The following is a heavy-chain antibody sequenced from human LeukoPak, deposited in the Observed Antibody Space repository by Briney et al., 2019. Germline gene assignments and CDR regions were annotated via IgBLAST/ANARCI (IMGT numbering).Heavy chain of an antibody. CDR1: GFTFSSYA. V-gene: IGHV3-23*01. CDR2: ISGPGGNT. D-gene: IGHD3-16*01. CDR3: AKKVGGVYAFDI. Sequence: HPGGSLRLSCAASGFTFSSYAMNWVRQAPGKGLEWVSGISGPGGNTYYADSVKGRFTISRDNSKNTLYVQMNSLRAEDTAVYYCAKKVGGVYAFDIWGQGTMVTVSS. J-gene: IGHJ3*02.